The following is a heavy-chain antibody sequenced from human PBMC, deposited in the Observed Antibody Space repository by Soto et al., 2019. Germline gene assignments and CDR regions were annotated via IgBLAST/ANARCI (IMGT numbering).Heavy chain of an antibody. CDR2: INPGNGNT. CDR1: GYTFSNFA. CDR3: ARAVARGVKTIYYYYGMDV. D-gene: IGHD3-10*01. J-gene: IGHJ6*02. V-gene: IGHV1-3*01. Sequence: ASVKVSCKASGYTFSNFAMHWVRQAPGQRLEWMGWINPGNGNTKYSQTFQGRVTITRDTSASTAYMELSSLRSEDTAVYYCARAVARGVKTIYYYYGMDVWGQGTLVTVSS.